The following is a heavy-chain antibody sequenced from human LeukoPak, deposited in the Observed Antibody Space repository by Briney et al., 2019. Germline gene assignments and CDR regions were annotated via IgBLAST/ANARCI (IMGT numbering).Heavy chain of an antibody. CDR3: ARVRSYGDYPLGY. J-gene: IGHJ4*02. D-gene: IGHD4-17*01. CDR2: IYHSGST. V-gene: IGHV4-39*07. CDR1: GGPISSSRYY. Sequence: SETLSLTCAVSGGPISSSRYYWGWIRQPPGKGLEWIGSIYHSGSTYYNPSLKSRVTISVGTSKNQFSLKLSSVTAADTAVYYCARVRSYGDYPLGYWGQGTLVTVSS.